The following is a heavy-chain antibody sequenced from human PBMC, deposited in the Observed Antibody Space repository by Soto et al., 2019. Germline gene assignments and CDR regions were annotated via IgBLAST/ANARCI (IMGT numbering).Heavy chain of an antibody. D-gene: IGHD5-18*01. CDR2: IIPIFGTA. J-gene: IGHJ4*02. CDR1: GGTFSSYA. V-gene: IGHV1-69*13. Sequence: SVKVSCTASGGTFSSYAISWVRQAPGQGLEWMGGIIPIFGTANYAQKFQGRVTITADESTSTAYMELSSLRSEDTAVYYCARDKDVGYRYGYYYFDYWGQGALVTVSS. CDR3: ARDKDVGYRYGYYYFDY.